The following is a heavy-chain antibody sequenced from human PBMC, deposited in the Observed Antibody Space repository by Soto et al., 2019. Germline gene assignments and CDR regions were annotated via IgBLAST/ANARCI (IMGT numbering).Heavy chain of an antibody. CDR2: IRNKVNNYAT. V-gene: IGHV3-73*02. CDR1: GFTFSDSA. CDR3: ARPNDNGDYDWYFDL. Sequence: QLVESGGGLVQPGGSLKLSCAASGFTFSDSALNWVRQASGKGLEWVARIRNKVNNYATIYAASVKGRFSISRDDSKSTAYLHWNSLKTEDTAVYYCARPNDNGDYDWYFDLGGRGTPVTVSS. J-gene: IGHJ2*01. D-gene: IGHD4-17*01.